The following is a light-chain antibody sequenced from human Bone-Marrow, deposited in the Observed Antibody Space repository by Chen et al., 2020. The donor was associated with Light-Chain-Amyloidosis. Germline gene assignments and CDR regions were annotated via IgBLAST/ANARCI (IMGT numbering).Light chain of an antibody. Sequence: QSVPAQPPSAPGTHGTRVTISCSGASSTIGINSVYWYQHFPGAATNLLILSNKPRPSGVPERFSAYTSGASTVLAISELRSEDEADYYCAAWDCSLSGYVFGTGTKVIVL. J-gene: IGLJ1*01. CDR1: SSTIGINS. CDR2: SNK. CDR3: AAWDCSLSGYV. V-gene: IGLV1-47*02.